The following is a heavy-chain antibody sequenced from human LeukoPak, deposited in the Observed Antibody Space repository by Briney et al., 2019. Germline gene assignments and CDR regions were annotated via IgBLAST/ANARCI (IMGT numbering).Heavy chain of an antibody. D-gene: IGHD3-22*01. CDR3: ARDGASYYYDSSGFFPPTNYYYYYGMDV. J-gene: IGHJ6*02. CDR2: IKQDGSEK. Sequence: GGSLRLSCAASGFTFSSYWMSWVRQVPGKGLEWVANIKQDGSEKYYVDSVKGRFTISRDNAKNSLYLQMNSLRAEDTAVYYCARDGASYYYDSSGFFPPTNYYYYYGMDVWGQGTTVTVSS. CDR1: GFTFSSYW. V-gene: IGHV3-7*01.